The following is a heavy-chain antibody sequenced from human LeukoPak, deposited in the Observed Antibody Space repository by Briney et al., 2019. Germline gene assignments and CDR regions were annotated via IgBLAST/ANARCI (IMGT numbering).Heavy chain of an antibody. CDR3: ARDYPFDSSGWSPFDY. J-gene: IGHJ4*02. CDR2: FYSGGST. D-gene: IGHD6-19*01. CDR1: GFTVSSNY. Sequence: GGSLRLSRAASGFTVSSNYMSWVRQAPGKGLEWVSVFYSGGSTYYADSVKGRFTISRDNSKNTLYLQMNSLRAEDTAVYYCARDYPFDSSGWSPFDYWGQGTLVTVSS. V-gene: IGHV3-53*01.